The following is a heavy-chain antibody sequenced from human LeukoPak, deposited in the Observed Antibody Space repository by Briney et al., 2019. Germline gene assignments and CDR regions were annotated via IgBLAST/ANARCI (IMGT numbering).Heavy chain of an antibody. J-gene: IGHJ4*02. CDR3: AREILEPGKTHEY. D-gene: IGHD1-1*01. V-gene: IGHV3-74*01. CDR2: INNDGTAT. CDR1: GFTFSAYW. Sequence: GGSLRLSCAASGFTFSAYWMHWVRQVPGKGLVWVSRINNDGTATFFADSVKSQFTISRDNAKNTLYLQMDSLRAEDTAMYYCAREILEPGKTHEYWGQGTLVTVSS.